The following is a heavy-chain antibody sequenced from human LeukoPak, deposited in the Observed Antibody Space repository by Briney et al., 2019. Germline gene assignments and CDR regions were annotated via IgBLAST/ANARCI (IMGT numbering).Heavy chain of an antibody. CDR1: GGSFSGYY. Sequence: SETLSLTCAVYGGSFSGYYWSWVRQPPGKGLEWMGEINHSGSTNYNPSLKSRVTISVDTSKNQFSLKLSSVTAANTAVYYCARSALVVVAATREAFDSWGQGTMVIVSS. V-gene: IGHV4-34*01. D-gene: IGHD2-15*01. CDR3: ARSALVVVAATREAFDS. CDR2: INHSGST. J-gene: IGHJ3*02.